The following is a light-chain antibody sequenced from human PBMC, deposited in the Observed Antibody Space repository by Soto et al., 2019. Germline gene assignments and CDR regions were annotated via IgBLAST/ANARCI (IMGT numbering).Light chain of an antibody. J-gene: IGKJ4*01. CDR3: QQFNGFPLT. V-gene: IGKV1-13*02. CDR1: QDIGSA. CDR2: DAS. Sequence: IQLTQSPSSLSASVGDRVTITCRAGQDIGSALAWYQQRPGKAPKLLLYDASNLEAGVPSRFSGSGSGTDFTLTITSLRPEDFATYYCQQFNGFPLTFGGGTKVRIK.